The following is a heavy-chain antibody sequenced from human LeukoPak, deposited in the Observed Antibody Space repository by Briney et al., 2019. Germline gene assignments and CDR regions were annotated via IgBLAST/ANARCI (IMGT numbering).Heavy chain of an antibody. Sequence: VQPGRSLRLSCTASGSTSGDDALNWFRQAPGKGLEWVGFIRSKTYGGTTEYAASVKGRFTISRDDSKSIAYLQMNSLKTEDTAVYYCTRDRVGLWWFSWGQGTLVTVSS. CDR1: GSTSGDDA. J-gene: IGHJ4*02. CDR2: IRSKTYGGTT. D-gene: IGHD2-21*01. CDR3: TRDRVGLWWFS. V-gene: IGHV3-49*03.